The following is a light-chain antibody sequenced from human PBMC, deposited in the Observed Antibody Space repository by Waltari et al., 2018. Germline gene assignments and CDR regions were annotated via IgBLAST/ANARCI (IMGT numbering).Light chain of an antibody. J-gene: IGLJ2*01. Sequence: QSALTQPASVSVSPGQSITISCSGTRSDVGAYNFVSWYQQHPGQAPKVLIYEVTNRPSGVSNRFSASKSGNTASLTISGLQAEDEADYYCASYTSITTVVFGGGTKLTVL. CDR1: RSDVGAYNF. CDR2: EVT. V-gene: IGLV2-14*01. CDR3: ASYTSITTVV.